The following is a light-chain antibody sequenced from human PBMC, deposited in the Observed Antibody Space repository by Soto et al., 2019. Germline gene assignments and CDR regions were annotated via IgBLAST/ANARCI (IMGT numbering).Light chain of an antibody. V-gene: IGLV2-11*01. CDR3: CSFAVDFYD. Sequence: QSALTQPRSVSGSPGQSVAISCTGTTSDVGGYDYVSWHQQHPGKAPELIIFDVSKRPSGVPDRFSGSKSGNTASLTISGLQAEDEADYFCCSFAVDFYDFGSGTKVTVL. J-gene: IGLJ1*01. CDR1: TSDVGGYDY. CDR2: DVS.